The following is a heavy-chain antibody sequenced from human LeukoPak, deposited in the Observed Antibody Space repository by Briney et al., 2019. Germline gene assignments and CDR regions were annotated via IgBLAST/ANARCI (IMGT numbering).Heavy chain of an antibody. J-gene: IGHJ6*03. V-gene: IGHV1-69*05. CDR2: IIPIFGTA. CDR1: GGTFSSYA. CDR3: ARDRIAVAGRKYYYYMDV. D-gene: IGHD6-19*01. Sequence: SVKVSCKASGGTFSSYAISWVRQAPGQGLEWMGGIIPIFGTANYAQKLQGRVTMTTDTSTSTAYMELRSLRSDDTAVYYCARDRIAVAGRKYYYYMDVWGKGTTVTVSS.